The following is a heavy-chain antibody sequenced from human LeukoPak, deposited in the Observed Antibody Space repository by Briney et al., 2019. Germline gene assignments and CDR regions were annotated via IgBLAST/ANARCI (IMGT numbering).Heavy chain of an antibody. Sequence: GGSLRLSCAASGFTFSSYAMHWVRQAPGKGLEWVAVIWDDGSNKYYADSVKGRFTISRDNSKNTLYLQMNSLRAEDTAVYYCARDPWQRALRSLLRYYYYGTDVWGQGTTVTVSS. CDR2: IWDDGSNK. V-gene: IGHV3-33*08. J-gene: IGHJ6*02. CDR1: GFTFSSYA. D-gene: IGHD4-17*01. CDR3: ARDPWQRALRSLLRYYYYGTDV.